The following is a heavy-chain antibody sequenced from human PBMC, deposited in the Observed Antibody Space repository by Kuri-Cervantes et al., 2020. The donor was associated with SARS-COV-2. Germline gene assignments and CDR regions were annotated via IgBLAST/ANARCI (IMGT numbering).Heavy chain of an antibody. D-gene: IGHD3-3*01. Sequence: GESLKISCAASGFTFSSYWMHWVRQAPGKGLVWVSRINSDGSSTSYADSVKGRFTISRDNAKNTLYLRTNSLRAEDTAVYYCARAIQIDYWGQGTLVTVSS. J-gene: IGHJ4*02. CDR2: INSDGSST. V-gene: IGHV3-74*01. CDR1: GFTFSSYW. CDR3: ARAIQIDY.